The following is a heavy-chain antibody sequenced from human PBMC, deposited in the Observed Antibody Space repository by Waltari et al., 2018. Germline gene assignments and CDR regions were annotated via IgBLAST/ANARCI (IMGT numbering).Heavy chain of an antibody. D-gene: IGHD3-9*01. J-gene: IGHJ4*02. CDR3: ARADYDILTGYYTQGDFDY. CDR1: GYSISSGYY. V-gene: IGHV4-38-2*01. CDR2: IYQSGST. Sequence: QVQLQESGPGLVKPSETLSLTCAVSGYSISSGYYWGWIRQPPGTGLEWIGSIYQSGSTYYNPSLKSRVTISVDTSKNQFSLKLSSVTAADTAVYYCARADYDILTGYYTQGDFDYWGQGTLVTVSS.